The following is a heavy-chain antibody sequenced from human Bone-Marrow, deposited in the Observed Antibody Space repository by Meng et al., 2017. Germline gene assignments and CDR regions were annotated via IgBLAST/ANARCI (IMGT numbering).Heavy chain of an antibody. D-gene: IGHD3-10*01. V-gene: IGHV3-48*03. Sequence: GESLKISCAASGFTFSSYEMNWVRQAPGKGLEWVSYISSSDDTIYYADSVRGRFTISRENAKNSLYLQMNSLRAEDTAVYYCARDHAWFGETYAMDVWGQGNTVTVSS. CDR3: ARDHAWFGETYAMDV. CDR1: GFTFSSYE. J-gene: IGHJ6*02. CDR2: ISSSDDTI.